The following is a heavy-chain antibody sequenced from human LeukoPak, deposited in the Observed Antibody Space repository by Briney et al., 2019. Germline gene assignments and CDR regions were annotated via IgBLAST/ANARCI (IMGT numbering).Heavy chain of an antibody. J-gene: IGHJ4*02. Sequence: GGSLRLSCAASGFTFGSYGMHWVRQAPGKGLEWVAVVSYHGRNKHYADSVQGRFTISRDNSENTVYLQMDSLRPEDTAMYYCTKEYSNAMDYYDYWGQGTLVTVSS. CDR2: VSYHGRNK. CDR3: TKEYSNAMDYYDY. V-gene: IGHV3-30*18. D-gene: IGHD4-4*01. CDR1: GFTFGSYG.